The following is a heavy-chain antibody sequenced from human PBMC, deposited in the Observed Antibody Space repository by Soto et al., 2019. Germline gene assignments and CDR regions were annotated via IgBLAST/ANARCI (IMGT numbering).Heavy chain of an antibody. CDR1: GYTFTSYY. D-gene: IGHD2-2*01. J-gene: IGHJ6*02. V-gene: IGHV1-46*01. CDR2: INPSGGST. Sequence: ASVKVSCKASGYTFTSYYMHWVRQAPGQGLEWMGIINPSGGSTSYAQKFQGRVTMTRDTSTSPVYMELSSLRAEDTAVYYCARSLVCISTSCPVRDYYYGMDVWGQGTTVTVSS. CDR3: ARSLVCISTSCPVRDYYYGMDV.